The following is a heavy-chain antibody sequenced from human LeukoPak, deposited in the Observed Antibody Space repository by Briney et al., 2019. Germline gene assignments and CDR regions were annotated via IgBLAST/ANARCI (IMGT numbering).Heavy chain of an antibody. J-gene: IGHJ4*02. Sequence: GGSLRLSCAASGFTFSNYAMSWVRQAPGKGLEWVSAISGSGGNTYYADSVKGRFTISRDNSKNTLYLQMNSLRAEDTAVYYCAKDSVVGATSGLFDYWGQGTLVTVSS. V-gene: IGHV3-23*01. CDR2: ISGSGGNT. CDR1: GFTFSNYA. CDR3: AKDSVVGATSGLFDY. D-gene: IGHD1-26*01.